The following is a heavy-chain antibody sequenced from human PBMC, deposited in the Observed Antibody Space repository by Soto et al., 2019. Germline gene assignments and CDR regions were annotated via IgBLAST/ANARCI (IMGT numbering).Heavy chain of an antibody. CDR1: GVTFSNYA. J-gene: IGHJ4*02. CDR3: AKPQQLPHYYFDS. V-gene: IGHV3-23*01. Sequence: EVQLLESGGALVQPGGSLRLSCAASGVTFSNYAMSWVRQAPGKGLAWVSSIGSSGGSTYYADSVKGRFTISRDISKKTLFLQMDSLRAEDTALYFCAKPQQLPHYYFDSWGQGTLVTVSS. CDR2: IGSSGGST. D-gene: IGHD6-13*01.